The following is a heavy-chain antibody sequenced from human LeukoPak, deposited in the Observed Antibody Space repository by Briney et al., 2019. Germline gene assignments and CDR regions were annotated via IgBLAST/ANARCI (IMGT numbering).Heavy chain of an antibody. J-gene: IGHJ5*02. CDR1: GYNFSSYH. Sequence: GASVKVSCTASGYNFSSYHMHWVRQAPGQGLEWMGIINPSGGSTSYAQKFQGRVTMTRDTSTSTVYMELNSLRAEDTAVYYCAKGPPGDFWSGYLFDPWGQGTLVTVSS. V-gene: IGHV1-46*01. CDR2: INPSGGST. CDR3: AKGPPGDFWSGYLFDP. D-gene: IGHD3-3*01.